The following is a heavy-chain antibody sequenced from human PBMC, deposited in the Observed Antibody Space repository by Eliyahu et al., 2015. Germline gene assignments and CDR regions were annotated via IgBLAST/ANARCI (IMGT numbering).Heavy chain of an antibody. CDR2: ISGSGDYT. D-gene: IGHD6-19*01. V-gene: IGHV3-23*01. CDR1: GFXFSLYA. J-gene: IGHJ4*02. CDR3: AKAAYSSGWYEDY. Sequence: EVQLLESGXGLVQPGGSXRLSCAASGFXFSLYAXSWVRHAPGKGLEWVSAISGSGDYTYYADSVKGRFTIFRDNSKNTLYLQMNSLRAEDTTVYYCAKAAYSSGWYEDYWGQGTLVTVSS.